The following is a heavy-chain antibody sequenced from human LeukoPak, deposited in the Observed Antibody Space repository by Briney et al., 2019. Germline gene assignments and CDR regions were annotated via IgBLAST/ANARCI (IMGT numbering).Heavy chain of an antibody. J-gene: IGHJ4*02. CDR1: GDSISRSGSS. V-gene: IGHV4-30-2*06. Sequence: SETLSLTCSVSGDSISRSGSSWSWIRQSPGRGLEWIGYIHHSGGAYYNPSLKSRDNISLDKSKNQFSLKLRSVTAADTAVYYCARDFIAQSPIPAFWGQGTLVSVSS. CDR2: IHHSGGA. D-gene: IGHD3-3*02. CDR3: ARDFIAQSPIPAF.